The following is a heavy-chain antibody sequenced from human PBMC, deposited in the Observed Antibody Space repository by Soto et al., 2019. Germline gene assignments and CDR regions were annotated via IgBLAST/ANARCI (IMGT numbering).Heavy chain of an antibody. CDR1: GFTFSNYA. CDR3: AKLLVTQMPYYYYGLDV. V-gene: IGHV3-23*01. CDR2: INIGGDTT. J-gene: IGHJ6*02. D-gene: IGHD2-21*02. Sequence: EVQLLESGGGLVQPGGSLRLSCGVSGFTFSNYAMSWARQAPGKGLEWVSAINIGGDTTYYADSVKGRFTMSRDNSKNTLYLQMNSLRAEDTAVYYCAKLLVTQMPYYYYGLDVWGQGTTVTVSS.